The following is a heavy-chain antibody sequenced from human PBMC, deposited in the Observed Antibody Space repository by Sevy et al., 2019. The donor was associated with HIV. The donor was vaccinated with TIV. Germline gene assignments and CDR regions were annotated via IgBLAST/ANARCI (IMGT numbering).Heavy chain of an antibody. V-gene: IGHV3-74*01. CDR2: INSDGSST. J-gene: IGHJ6*02. CDR3: ARQLRWLQFDYYGMDV. Sequence: GGSPRLSCAASGFTFSSYWMHWVRQAPGKGLVWVSRINSDGSSTSYADSVKGRFTISRDNAKNTLYLQMNSLRAEDTAVYYCARQLRWLQFDYYGMDVWGQGTTVTVSS. CDR1: GFTFSSYW. D-gene: IGHD5-12*01.